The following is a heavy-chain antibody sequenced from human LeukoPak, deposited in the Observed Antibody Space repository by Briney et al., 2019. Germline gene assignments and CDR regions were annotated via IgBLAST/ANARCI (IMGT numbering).Heavy chain of an antibody. Sequence: PGGSLRLSCAASGFTFSSYSMTWVRQAPGKGLEWVSSISSSGGTTYYADSVKGRFTSSRDNSKNTLFLQMNSLRAEDTAVYYCAKCISGCQSYGMDVWGQGTTVTVSS. CDR2: ISSSGGTT. J-gene: IGHJ6*02. CDR3: AKCISGCQSYGMDV. V-gene: IGHV3-23*01. D-gene: IGHD3-3*02. CDR1: GFTFSSYS.